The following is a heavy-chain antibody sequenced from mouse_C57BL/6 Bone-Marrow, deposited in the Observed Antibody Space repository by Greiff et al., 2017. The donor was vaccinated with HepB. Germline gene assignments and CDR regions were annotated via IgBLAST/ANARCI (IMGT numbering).Heavy chain of an antibody. CDR2: IYPRSGNT. V-gene: IGHV1-81*01. J-gene: IGHJ2*01. D-gene: IGHD2-1*01. CDR1: GYTFTSYG. CDR3: AKWLLCPFDY. Sequence: QVQLQQSGAELARPGASVKLSCKASGYTFTSYGISWVKQRTGQGLEWIGEIYPRSGNTYYNEKFKGKATLTADKSSSTAYMELRSLTSEDSAVYFCAKWLLCPFDYWGQGTTLTVSS.